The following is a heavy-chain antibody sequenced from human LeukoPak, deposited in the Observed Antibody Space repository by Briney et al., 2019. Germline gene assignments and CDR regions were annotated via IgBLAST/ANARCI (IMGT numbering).Heavy chain of an antibody. Sequence: GGSLRLSCAASGFTFSSYSMNWVRQAPGKGLEWVSYISSASGSIYYADSVKGRFTISRDNSKNTLYLQMNSLRAEDTAVYYCARESTSSTVVTHDAFDIWGQGTMVTVSS. CDR1: GFTFSSYS. J-gene: IGHJ3*02. D-gene: IGHD4-23*01. V-gene: IGHV3-48*01. CDR2: ISSASGSI. CDR3: ARESTSSTVVTHDAFDI.